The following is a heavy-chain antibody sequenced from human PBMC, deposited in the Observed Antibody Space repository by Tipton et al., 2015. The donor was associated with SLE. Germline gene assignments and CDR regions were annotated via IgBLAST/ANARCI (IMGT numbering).Heavy chain of an antibody. CDR1: GGSFSGYY. V-gene: IGHV4-34*01. Sequence: TLSLTCAVYGGSFSGYYWSWIRQPPGKGLEWIGEIKHSGSTNYNPSLKSRVTISVDTSKNQFSLNLSSVTAADTAVYYCARVSQWLVSYYFDYRGQGTLVTVSS. CDR3: ARVSQWLVSYYFDY. J-gene: IGHJ4*02. CDR2: IKHSGST. D-gene: IGHD6-19*01.